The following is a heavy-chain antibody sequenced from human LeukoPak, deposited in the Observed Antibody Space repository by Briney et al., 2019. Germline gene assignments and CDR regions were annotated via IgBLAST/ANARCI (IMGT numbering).Heavy chain of an antibody. Sequence: LRLSXAASGFNFANHAMSWVRQTPGKGLEWVSAISGGGDITYYVDSVTGRFTISRDNSKDTLFLQMHSLRPGDTAVYYCVREDTPATANYWGQGTLVTISS. CDR1: GFNFANHA. J-gene: IGHJ4*02. CDR2: ISGGGDIT. V-gene: IGHV3-23*01. CDR3: VREDTPATANY. D-gene: IGHD2-21*02.